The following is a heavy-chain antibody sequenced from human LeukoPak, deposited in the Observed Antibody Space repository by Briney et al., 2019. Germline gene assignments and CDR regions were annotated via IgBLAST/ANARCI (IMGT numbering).Heavy chain of an antibody. J-gene: IGHJ5*02. D-gene: IGHD3-16*02. CDR2: MNPNSGNT. Sequence: ASVKVSCKASGYTFTSYDINWVRQATGQGLEWMGWMNPNSGNTGSAQRFQGRITMARDTSISTAYMELSSLRSEDTAVYYCARGPLVRLPSSFDPWGQGTLVTVSS. V-gene: IGHV1-8*01. CDR1: GYTFTSYD. CDR3: ARGPLVRLPSSFDP.